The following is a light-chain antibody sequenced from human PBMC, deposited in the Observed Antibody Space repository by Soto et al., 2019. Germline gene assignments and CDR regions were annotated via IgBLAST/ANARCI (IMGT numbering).Light chain of an antibody. CDR2: DDN. V-gene: IGLV1-51*01. J-gene: IGLJ1*01. Sequence: QSVLTQPPSVSAAPGQKVTISCSGSSSNIGGNSVSWYQQLPGTAPKLLIYDDNKRPSGIPDRFSGSKSDTSATLGITGIQNGDEADYYCGSWDSSLSAYVFGTGTKV. CDR1: SSNIGGNS. CDR3: GSWDSSLSAYV.